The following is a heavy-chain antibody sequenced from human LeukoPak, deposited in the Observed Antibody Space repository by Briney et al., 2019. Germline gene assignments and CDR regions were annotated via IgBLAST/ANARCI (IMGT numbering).Heavy chain of an antibody. Sequence: GGSLRLSCAASGFTVSSNYMSWVRQAPGKGLEWVSVIYSGGSTYYADSVKGRFTISRDNSKNTLYLQMNSLRAEDTAVYYCARDRDSVVLGMDVWGQGTTVTVSS. CDR2: IYSGGST. D-gene: IGHD4-23*01. V-gene: IGHV3-53*01. J-gene: IGHJ6*02. CDR3: ARDRDSVVLGMDV. CDR1: GFTVSSNY.